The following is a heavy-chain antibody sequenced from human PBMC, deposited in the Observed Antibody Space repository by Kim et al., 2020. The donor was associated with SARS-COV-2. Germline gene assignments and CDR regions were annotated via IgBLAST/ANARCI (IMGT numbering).Heavy chain of an antibody. J-gene: IGHJ6*01. D-gene: IGHD1-26*01. CDR3: ASPLYSGSPYYYYYGMDV. Sequence: SETLSLTCAVYGGSFSGYYWSWIRQPPGKGLEWIGEINHSGSTNYNPSLKSRVTISVDTSKNQFSLKLSSVTAADTAVYYCASPLYSGSPYYYYYGMDV. V-gene: IGHV4-34*01. CDR2: INHSGST. CDR1: GGSFSGYY.